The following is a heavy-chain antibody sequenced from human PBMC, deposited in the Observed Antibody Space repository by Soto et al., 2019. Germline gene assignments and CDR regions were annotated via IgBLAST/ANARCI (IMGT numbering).Heavy chain of an antibody. CDR1: GGSISTYF. Sequence: PSETLSLTCTVSGGSISTYFWSWIRQPAGGGLEWIGRIYTTGSTNYNPSLKSRVTMSLDTSRNQFSLKLSSVAAADTAVYYCAREGGYFDTSGSGVYHYHGVDVWGQGTTVTSP. CDR2: IYTTGST. D-gene: IGHD3-22*01. J-gene: IGHJ6*02. V-gene: IGHV4-4*07. CDR3: AREGGYFDTSGSGVYHYHGVDV.